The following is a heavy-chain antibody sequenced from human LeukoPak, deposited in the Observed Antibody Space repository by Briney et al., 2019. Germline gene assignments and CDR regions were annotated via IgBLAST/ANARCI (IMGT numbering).Heavy chain of an antibody. D-gene: IGHD3-22*01. V-gene: IGHV3-33*06. J-gene: IGHJ4*02. CDR1: GFTFSSYG. CDR3: AKDAHYYDSSGSYDY. CDR2: IWYDGSNK. Sequence: GGSLRLSYAASGFTFSSYGMHWVRQAPGKGLEWVAVIWYDGSNKYYADSVKGRFTISRDNSKNTLYLQMNSLRAEDTAVYYCAKDAHYYDSSGSYDYWGQGTLVTVSS.